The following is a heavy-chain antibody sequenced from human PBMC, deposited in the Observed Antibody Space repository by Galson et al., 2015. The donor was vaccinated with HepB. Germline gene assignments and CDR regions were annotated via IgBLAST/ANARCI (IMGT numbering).Heavy chain of an antibody. CDR3: ARNPSSYDYYNMDV. J-gene: IGHJ6*02. V-gene: IGHV3-48*01. Sequence: SLRLSCAASGVAIPSYSMNWVRKAPGKGLEWLAYISAGSTTIYYPDSVKGRFTIPRDNAQNFLYLHMNSLRGEDTAVYYCARNPSSYDYYNMDVWGHGTTDTVSS. CDR1: GVAIPSYS. CDR2: ISAGSTTI.